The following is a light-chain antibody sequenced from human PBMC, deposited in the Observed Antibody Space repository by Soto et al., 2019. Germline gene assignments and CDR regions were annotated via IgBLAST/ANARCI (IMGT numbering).Light chain of an antibody. J-gene: IGKJ4*01. V-gene: IGKV2-28*01. CDR3: MQSLQPPRT. CDR2: LGS. CDR1: QSLLHSNRFRY. Sequence: DIVMTQSPLSLPVTPGEPASISCRSSQSLLHSNRFRYLDWYLQKPEQSPQLLIYLGSNRASGVHDRCSGSGSGTDFTLKISRVEAEDVGIYYCMQSLQPPRTFGGGTKVEIK.